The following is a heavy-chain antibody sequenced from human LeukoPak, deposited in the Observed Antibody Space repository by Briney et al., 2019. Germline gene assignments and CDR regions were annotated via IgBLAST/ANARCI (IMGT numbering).Heavy chain of an antibody. V-gene: IGHV5-51*01. Sequence: GESLKISLQRLGYSLTKYGIGLGLQMPGKGLEWMGIIYPGDSDSRYSPSFQGQVTISADKSFSTAYLQWSSLRASDTAIYYCARASHDNVGCQRGSFDYWGQGTLVTVSS. CDR2: IYPGDSDS. CDR3: ARASHDNVGCQRGSFDY. D-gene: IGHD3-16*01. CDR1: GYSLTKYG. J-gene: IGHJ4*02.